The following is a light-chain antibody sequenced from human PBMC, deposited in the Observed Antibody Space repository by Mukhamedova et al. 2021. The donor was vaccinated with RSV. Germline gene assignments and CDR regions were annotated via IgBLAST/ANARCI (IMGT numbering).Light chain of an antibody. J-gene: IGKJ4*01. Sequence: WYQRRVHGKAPKLLIYRASSLQSGVSSRFSGSGSGTEFTLTISTLQPDDFATYYCQQYSTYPLTFGGGTKVEI. V-gene: IGKV1-5*03. CDR2: RAS. CDR3: QQYSTYPLT.